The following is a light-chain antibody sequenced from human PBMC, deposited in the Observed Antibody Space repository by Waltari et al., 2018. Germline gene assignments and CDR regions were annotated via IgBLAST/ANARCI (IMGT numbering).Light chain of an antibody. CDR3: SAWDSSVSAWV. V-gene: IGLV10-54*04. J-gene: IGLJ3*02. CDR2: RSN. Sequence: QAGLTQPPSVSKGLRQTATLTCTGNSTNVGNQGAAWLQQHQGHPPKMLSYRSNNRPSGISERFSASRSGNTASLTITGLQSEDEADYFCSAWDSSVSAWVFGGGTKLTVL. CDR1: STNVGNQG.